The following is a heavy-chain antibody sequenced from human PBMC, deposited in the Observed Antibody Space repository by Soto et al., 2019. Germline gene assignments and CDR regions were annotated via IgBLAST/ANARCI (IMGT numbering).Heavy chain of an antibody. CDR2: INIGNGNT. V-gene: IGHV1-3*04. Sequence: GASVKVSCKASGYTFTYYPIHWVRQAPGQRLEWMGWINIGNGNTASSQKCQDRVTITRETSASTADMELTSLRSEDTAVYYGAREPLCVGRCYDNYIDPWGQGTLVTVSS. CDR3: AREPLCVGRCYDNYIDP. D-gene: IGHD2-15*01. J-gene: IGHJ5*02. CDR1: GYTFTYYP.